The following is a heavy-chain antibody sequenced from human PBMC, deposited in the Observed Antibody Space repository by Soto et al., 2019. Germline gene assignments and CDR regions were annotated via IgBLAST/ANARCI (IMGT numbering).Heavy chain of an antibody. Sequence: GGSLRLSCAASGFTFSSYGMHWVRQAPGKGLEWVAVISYDGSNKYYADSVKGRFTISRDNSKNTLYLQMNSLRAEDTAVYYCATQGSGPTSIDYWGQGTLVTVSS. CDR2: ISYDGSNK. V-gene: IGHV3-30*03. J-gene: IGHJ4*02. D-gene: IGHD2-15*01. CDR1: GFTFSSYG. CDR3: ATQGSGPTSIDY.